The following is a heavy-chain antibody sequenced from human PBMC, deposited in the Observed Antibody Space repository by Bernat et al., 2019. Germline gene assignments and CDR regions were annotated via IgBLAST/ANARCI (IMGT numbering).Heavy chain of an antibody. CDR1: GFTFRNYG. Sequence: QVQLVESGGGVVQPGTSLRLSCAASGFTFRNYGMFWMRQAPGKGLEWLALIWYDGSNKYHAESVKGRFTISRDNSRNTLYLQMTSLRADDPAVYFCATVRGYGSSAWHAESWGRGTPVTVSS. CDR2: IWYDGSNK. D-gene: IGHD6-19*01. V-gene: IGHV3-33*01. J-gene: IGHJ5*02. CDR3: ATVRGYGSSAWHAES.